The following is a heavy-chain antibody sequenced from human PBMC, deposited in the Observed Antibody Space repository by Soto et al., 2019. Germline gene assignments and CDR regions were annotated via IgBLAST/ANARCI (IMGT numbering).Heavy chain of an antibody. V-gene: IGHV4-59*01. Sequence: SETLSLTCTVSGGSISSYYWSWIRQPPGKGLEWIGYIYYSGSTNYNPSLKSRVIISVDTSKNQFSLKLSSVTAADTAVYYCARERKDYYDSSGYFDYWGREPWSPSPQ. J-gene: IGHJ4*02. CDR1: GGSISSYY. CDR3: ARERKDYYDSSGYFDY. D-gene: IGHD3-22*01. CDR2: IYYSGST.